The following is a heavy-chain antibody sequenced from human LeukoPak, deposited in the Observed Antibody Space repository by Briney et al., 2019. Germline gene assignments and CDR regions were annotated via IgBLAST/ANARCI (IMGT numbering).Heavy chain of an antibody. V-gene: IGHV3-30*18. CDR1: GFTFSSYG. CDR2: ISYDGSNK. CDR3: AKGEWFGELLPYGMDV. J-gene: IGHJ6*02. D-gene: IGHD3-10*01. Sequence: GGSLRLSCAASGFTFSSYGMRWVRQAPGKGLEWVAVISYDGSNKYYADSVKGRFTISRDNSKNTLYLQMNSPRAEDTAVYYCAKGEWFGELLPYGMDVWGQGATVTVSS.